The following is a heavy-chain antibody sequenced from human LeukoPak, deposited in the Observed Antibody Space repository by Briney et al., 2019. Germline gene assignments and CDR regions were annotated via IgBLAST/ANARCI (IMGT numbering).Heavy chain of an antibody. Sequence: GASVKVSCKASGYTFTSYAMHWVRQAPGQRLEWMGWINACNGNTKYSQKFQDRVTITRHTSASTAYMELSSLRSEDTAVYYCASGDGAHGYWGQGTLVTVSS. CDR2: INACNGNT. D-gene: IGHD3-3*01. J-gene: IGHJ4*02. CDR1: GYTFTSYA. V-gene: IGHV1-3*01. CDR3: ASGDGAHGY.